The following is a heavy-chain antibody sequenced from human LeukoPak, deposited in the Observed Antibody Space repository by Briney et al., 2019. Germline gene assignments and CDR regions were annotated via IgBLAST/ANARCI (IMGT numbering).Heavy chain of an antibody. CDR1: GGSISSYY. V-gene: IGHV4-59*01. CDR2: IYYSGST. CDR3: AFGDYYYYYGMDV. J-gene: IGHJ6*02. Sequence: SETLSLTCTVSGGSISSYYWSWIRQPPGKGLEWIGYIYYSGSTNYNPSLKSRVTISVDTSKNQFSLKLSSVTAADTAVYYCAFGDYYYYYGMDVWGQGTTVTASS. D-gene: IGHD4-17*01.